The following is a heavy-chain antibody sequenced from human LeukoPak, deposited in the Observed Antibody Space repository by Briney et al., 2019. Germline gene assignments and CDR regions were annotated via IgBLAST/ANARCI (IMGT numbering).Heavy chain of an antibody. J-gene: IGHJ4*02. CDR2: VNSDGSST. CDR1: GFTFSSYW. D-gene: IGHD3-10*01. CDR3: ARSPGAITMPTDYFDY. Sequence: PGGSLRLSCAASGFTFSSYWMHWVRQAPGKGLVWVSRVNSDGSSTSYADSVKGRFTISRDNAKNTLYLQMNSLRAEDTAVYYCARSPGAITMPTDYFDYWGQGTLVTVSS. V-gene: IGHV3-74*01.